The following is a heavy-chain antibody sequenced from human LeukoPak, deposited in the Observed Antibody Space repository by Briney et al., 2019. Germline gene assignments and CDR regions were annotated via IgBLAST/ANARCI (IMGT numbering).Heavy chain of an antibody. J-gene: IGHJ2*01. D-gene: IGHD3-10*01. CDR2: ISPYNGNT. CDR1: GYNFYNFG. CDR3: ARKRLYYYAYPDL. Sequence: GASVKVSCKTSGYNFYNFGVSWLRQAPGQGLEWMGWISPYNGNTNYAQKLQGRVTMTTDTSTSTAYMELRSLRSDDTAVYYCARKRLYYYAYPDLWGRGTLVTVSS. V-gene: IGHV1-18*01.